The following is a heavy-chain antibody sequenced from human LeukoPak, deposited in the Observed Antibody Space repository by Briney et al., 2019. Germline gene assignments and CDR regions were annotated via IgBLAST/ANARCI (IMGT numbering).Heavy chain of an antibody. Sequence: PSETLSLTCAVYGGSFSGYYWSWIRQPPGKGLEWIGEINHSGSTNYSPSLKSRVTISVDTSKNQFSLKLSSVTAADTAVYYCARAPKYSSSSGRFDYWGQGTLVTVSS. V-gene: IGHV4-34*01. CDR1: GGSFSGYY. J-gene: IGHJ4*02. D-gene: IGHD6-6*01. CDR2: INHSGST. CDR3: ARAPKYSSSSGRFDY.